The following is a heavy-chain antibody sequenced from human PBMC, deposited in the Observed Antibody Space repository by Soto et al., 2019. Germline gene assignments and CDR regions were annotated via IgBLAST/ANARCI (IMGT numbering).Heavy chain of an antibody. CDR1: GGTFSSYA. CDR2: IIPIFGTA. CDR3: ARVLCIAARPWNCGFDP. Sequence: VQVSCKASGGTFSSYAISWVRQAPGQGLAWMGGIIPIFGTANYAQKFQGRVTITADKSTSTAYMELSSLRSEDTAVYYCARVLCIAARPWNCGFDPRGQGTLVTVS. J-gene: IGHJ5*02. V-gene: IGHV1-69*06. D-gene: IGHD6-6*01.